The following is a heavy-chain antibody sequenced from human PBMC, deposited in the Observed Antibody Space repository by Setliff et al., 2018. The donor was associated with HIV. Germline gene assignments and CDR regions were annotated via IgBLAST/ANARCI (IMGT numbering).Heavy chain of an antibody. CDR2: INHSGST. Sequence: PSETLSLTCTVSGGSISSHYWNWIRQPPGKGLEWIGDINHSGSTNYNPSLKSRVTISVDTSKNQFSLKLSSLTAADTAVYYCVRARSQTAMVVYYYYMDVWGKGTTVTVSS. CDR1: GGSISSHY. J-gene: IGHJ6*03. CDR3: VRARSQTAMVVYYYYMDV. V-gene: IGHV4-34*01. D-gene: IGHD5-18*01.